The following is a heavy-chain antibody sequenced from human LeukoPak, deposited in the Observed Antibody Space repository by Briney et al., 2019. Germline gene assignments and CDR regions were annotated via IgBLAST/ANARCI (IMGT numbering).Heavy chain of an antibody. D-gene: IGHD3-9*01. CDR3: ARGLRYFDWSIYYFDY. V-gene: IGHV3-48*04. Sequence: PGGSLRLSCAASGFTFSSYSMNWVRQAPGKGREWVSYISSSSSTIYYADSVKGRFTISRDNAKNSLYLQMNSLRAEDTAVYYCARGLRYFDWSIYYFDYWGQGTLVTVSS. J-gene: IGHJ4*02. CDR2: ISSSSSTI. CDR1: GFTFSSYS.